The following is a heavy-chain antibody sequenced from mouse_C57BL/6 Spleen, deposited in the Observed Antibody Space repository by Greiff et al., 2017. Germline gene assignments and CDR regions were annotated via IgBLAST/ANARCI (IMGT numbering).Heavy chain of an antibody. CDR2: IDPSASYT. J-gene: IGHJ3*01. V-gene: IGHV1-69*01. Sequence: QVQLQQPGAELVMPGASVKLSCKASGYTFTSYWMHWVKQRPGQGLEWIGEIDPSASYTNYNQKFKGKSTLTVDKSSSTAYMQLSSLTSEDSAVYYCASRLTGNAYWGQGTLVTVSA. CDR3: ASRLTGNAY. CDR1: GYTFTSYW. D-gene: IGHD4-1*01.